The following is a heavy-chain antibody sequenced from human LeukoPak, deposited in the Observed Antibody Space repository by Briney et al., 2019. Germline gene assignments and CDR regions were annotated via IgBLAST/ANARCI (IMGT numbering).Heavy chain of an antibody. J-gene: IGHJ6*03. V-gene: IGHV3-30-3*01. D-gene: IGHD1-26*01. CDR3: ERDPPLGGDYYYYMDV. CDR2: ISYDGSNK. Sequence: GRSLRLSCAASGFTFSSYAMHWVRQAPGKGLEWVAVISYDGSNKYYADSVKGRFTISRDNSKNTLYLQMNSLRAEDTAVYYCERDPPLGGDYYYYMDVWGKGTTVTVSS. CDR1: GFTFSSYA.